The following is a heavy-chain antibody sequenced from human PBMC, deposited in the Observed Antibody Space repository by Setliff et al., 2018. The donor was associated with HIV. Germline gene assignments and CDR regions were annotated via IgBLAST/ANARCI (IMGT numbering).Heavy chain of an antibody. CDR1: GYTFTDYA. Sequence: VASVKVSCKASGYTFTDYAMNWVRQAPGQGLEWMGWISTYSDETSYAQTLQGRVAMTTDTSTSTAYMELRRLTFDDTAVYYCARDVEHMMDVWGQGTTVTVSS. CDR3: ARDVEHMMDV. CDR2: ISTYSDET. V-gene: IGHV1-18*01. J-gene: IGHJ6*02.